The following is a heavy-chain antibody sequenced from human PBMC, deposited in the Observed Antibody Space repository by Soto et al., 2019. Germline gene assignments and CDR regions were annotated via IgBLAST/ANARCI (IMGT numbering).Heavy chain of an antibody. Sequence: SETLSLTCAVYGGSFSGYYWSWIRQPPGKGLEWIGEINHSGSTNYNPSLKSRVTISVDTSKNQFSLKLSSVTAADTAVYYCARGLNMAALGYCSSTSCYGSYYFDYWGQGTLVTVSS. D-gene: IGHD2-2*01. CDR3: ARGLNMAALGYCSSTSCYGSYYFDY. CDR2: INHSGST. V-gene: IGHV4-34*01. J-gene: IGHJ4*02. CDR1: GGSFSGYY.